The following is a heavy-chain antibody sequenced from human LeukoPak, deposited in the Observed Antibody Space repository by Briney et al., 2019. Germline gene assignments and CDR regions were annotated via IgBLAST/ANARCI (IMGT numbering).Heavy chain of an antibody. Sequence: ASVKVSCKASGYTFTSYYMHWVRQAPGQGLEWMGIINPSGGSTSYAQKFQGRVTMTRDTSTSTVYMELSSLRSEDTAVYYRARDEWVVVPAAIWGYYYYGMDVWGKGTTVTVSS. CDR3: ARDEWVVVPAAIWGYYYYGMDV. CDR1: GYTFTSYY. J-gene: IGHJ6*04. D-gene: IGHD2-2*01. V-gene: IGHV1-46*01. CDR2: INPSGGST.